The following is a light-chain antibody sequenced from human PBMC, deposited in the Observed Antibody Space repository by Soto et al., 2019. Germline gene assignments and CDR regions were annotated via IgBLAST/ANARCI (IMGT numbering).Light chain of an antibody. V-gene: IGKV3-11*01. J-gene: IGKJ4*01. Sequence: EIVLTQSPATLSLSPGARAPLSCRARQSVNNYLAWYQQKPGQAPRLLIYDASTRATGIPARFSGSGSGTDFTLTISNLEPEDFAVYYCQQRFNWPLTFGGGTKVDIK. CDR2: DAS. CDR3: QQRFNWPLT. CDR1: QSVNNY.